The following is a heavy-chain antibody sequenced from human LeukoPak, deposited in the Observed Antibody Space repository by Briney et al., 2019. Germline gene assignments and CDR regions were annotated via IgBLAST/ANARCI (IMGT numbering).Heavy chain of an antibody. CDR3: ARNIYDILTGYSYYYFDY. V-gene: IGHV1-18*01. Sequence: GASVKVSCKASGYTFTSYGISWVRQAPGQGLEWMGWISAYNGNTNYAQKLQGRVTMTTDTSTSTAYMELRSLRSDDTVVYYCARNIYDILTGYSYYYFDYWGQGTLVTVSS. CDR1: GYTFTSYG. J-gene: IGHJ4*02. CDR2: ISAYNGNT. D-gene: IGHD3-9*01.